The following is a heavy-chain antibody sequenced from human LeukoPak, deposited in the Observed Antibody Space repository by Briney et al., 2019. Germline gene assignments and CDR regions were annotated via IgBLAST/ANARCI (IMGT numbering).Heavy chain of an antibody. CDR3: ASGYSYFFDF. D-gene: IGHD2-21*01. Sequence: SETLSLTCTVSGDSISSGIYYWSWIRQPAGKGLEWIGRIYTDGSAIYNPALKSLVTVSIDTSKNQFSLKLNSVTAADTAVYYCASGYSYFFDFWGQGTLVTVSS. CDR2: IYTDGSA. J-gene: IGHJ4*02. CDR1: GDSISSGIYY. V-gene: IGHV4-61*02.